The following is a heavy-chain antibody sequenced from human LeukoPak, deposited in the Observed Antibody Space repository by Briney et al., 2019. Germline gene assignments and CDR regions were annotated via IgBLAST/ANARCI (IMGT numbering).Heavy chain of an antibody. Sequence: SETLSLTCSVSGASISTSAYYWGWIRQPPGKGLEWIGSIYYSGSTYYNASLKSRVTISVDTSKNQFSLKLTSVTAADTAVYYCARLHGRPSMAPLRRKDEYYFDYWGQGTLVTVSS. J-gene: IGHJ4*02. CDR3: ARLHGRPSMAPLRRKDEYYFDY. CDR2: IYYSGST. CDR1: GASISTSAYY. D-gene: IGHD6-6*01. V-gene: IGHV4-39*07.